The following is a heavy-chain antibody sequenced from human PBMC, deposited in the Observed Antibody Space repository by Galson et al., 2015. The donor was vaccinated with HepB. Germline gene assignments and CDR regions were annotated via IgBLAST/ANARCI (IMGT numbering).Heavy chain of an antibody. CDR2: ISSNGGST. J-gene: IGHJ4*02. Sequence: SLRLSCAASGFTFSSYAMHWVRQAPGKGLEYVSAISSNGGSTYYANSVKGRFTISRDNSKNTLYLQMGSLRAEDMAVYYCARSYYYDSSGYYGYWGQGTLVTVSS. D-gene: IGHD3-22*01. CDR3: ARSYYYDSSGYYGY. CDR1: GFTFSSYA. V-gene: IGHV3-64*01.